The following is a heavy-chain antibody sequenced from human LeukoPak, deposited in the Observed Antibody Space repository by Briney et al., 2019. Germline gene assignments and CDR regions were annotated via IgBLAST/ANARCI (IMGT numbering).Heavy chain of an antibody. CDR2: ISYDGSNK. Sequence: GGSLRLSCAASGFTFSSYGMHWVRQAPGEGLEWVAVISYDGSNKYYADSVKGRFTISRDNSKNTLYLQMNSLRAEDTAVYYCAKNSYGLYYFDYWGQGTLVTVSS. CDR1: GFTFSSYG. CDR3: AKNSYGLYYFDY. V-gene: IGHV3-30*18. D-gene: IGHD5-18*01. J-gene: IGHJ4*02.